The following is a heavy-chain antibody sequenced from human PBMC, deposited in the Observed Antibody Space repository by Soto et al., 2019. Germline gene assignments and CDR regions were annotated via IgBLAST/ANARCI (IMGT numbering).Heavy chain of an antibody. CDR2: IKQDGSEK. Sequence: PGGSLRLSCAASGFTFSSYWMSWVRQAPGKGLEWVANIKQDGSEKYYVDSVKGRFTISRDNAKNSLYLQMNSLRAEDTAVYYCARVITYYDFWSGYRLVHFDYWGQGTLVTVSS. J-gene: IGHJ4*02. V-gene: IGHV3-7*01. D-gene: IGHD3-3*01. CDR1: GFTFSSYW. CDR3: ARVITYYDFWSGYRLVHFDY.